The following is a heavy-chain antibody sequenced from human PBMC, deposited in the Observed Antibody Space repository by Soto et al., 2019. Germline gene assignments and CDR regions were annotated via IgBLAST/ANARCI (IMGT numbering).Heavy chain of an antibody. CDR2: INSDGSST. CDR1: GFTFSSYW. V-gene: IGHV3-74*01. CDR3: ERGPFAAAGDCYMDV. D-gene: IGHD6-13*01. Sequence: GGSLRLSCAASGFTFSSYWMHWVRQPPGKGLVWVSLINSDGSSTSYADSVKGRCTISRDNAKNTLYLQMNRLRDEDTAVDYCERGPFAAAGDCYMDVWGKGTTVTVSS. J-gene: IGHJ6*03.